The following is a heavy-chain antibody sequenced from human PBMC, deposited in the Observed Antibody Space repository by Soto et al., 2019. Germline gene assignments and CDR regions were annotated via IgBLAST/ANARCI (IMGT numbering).Heavy chain of an antibody. CDR1: GFTFGNYG. CDR2: ISISSRRT. V-gene: IGHV3-23*01. D-gene: IGHD3-3*01. CDR3: AKVAESGVVIEYFDS. Sequence: PGGSLRLSCETSGFTFGNYGMGWVRQAPGKGLYWVSGISISSRRTYYADSVRGRFTISRDNSKNTLYLQMDTLRADGTAVYYCAKVAESGVVIEYFDSWGQGSLVTVSS. J-gene: IGHJ4*02.